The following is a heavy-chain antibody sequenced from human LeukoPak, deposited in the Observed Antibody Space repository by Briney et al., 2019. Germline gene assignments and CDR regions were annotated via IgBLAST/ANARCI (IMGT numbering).Heavy chain of an antibody. CDR1: GYTFTNFG. Sequence: ASVKVSCKASGYTFTNFGINWVRQAPGQGLEWMGWISGYNGNTNYAQNLLGRVTMTTDTSTSTAYMELRSLRSDDTAVYYCARHRLHRLHYDRSGYYHDAFDIWGQGTMVIVSS. CDR3: ARHRLHRLHYDRSGYYHDAFDI. CDR2: ISGYNGNT. V-gene: IGHV1-18*01. J-gene: IGHJ3*02. D-gene: IGHD3-22*01.